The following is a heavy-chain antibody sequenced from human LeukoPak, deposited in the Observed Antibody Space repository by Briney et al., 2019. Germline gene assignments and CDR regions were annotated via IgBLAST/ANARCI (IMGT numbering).Heavy chain of an antibody. CDR2: IYYRGST. CDR1: GGSISDYF. Sequence: PSETLSLTCTVSGGSISDYFWSWPRQPPGKGLEWIGYIYYRGSTNYNPSLKSRVTISVDTSKNQFSLKLSSVTAADTAVYYCARYQVGADYYFDYWGQGTLVTVSS. V-gene: IGHV4-59*01. D-gene: IGHD2-2*01. J-gene: IGHJ4*02. CDR3: ARYQVGADYYFDY.